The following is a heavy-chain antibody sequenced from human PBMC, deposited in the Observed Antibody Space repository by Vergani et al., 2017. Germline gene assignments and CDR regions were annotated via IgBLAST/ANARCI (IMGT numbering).Heavy chain of an antibody. V-gene: IGHV3-23*01. CDR2: ISGSSGST. D-gene: IGHD1-26*01. Sequence: EVQLLESGGGLVQPGGSLRLSCAASGFTFSGYAMSWVRQAPGKGLEWVSAISGSSGSTDYADSVKGRFTISRDNSKNTLYLQMNSLRAEDTAVYYCARGARAVGATICFQHWGQGTLVTVSS. CDR1: GFTFSGYA. CDR3: ARGARAVGATICFQH. J-gene: IGHJ1*01.